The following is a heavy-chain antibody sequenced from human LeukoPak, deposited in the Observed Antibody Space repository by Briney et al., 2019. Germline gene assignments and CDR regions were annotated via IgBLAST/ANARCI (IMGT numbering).Heavy chain of an antibody. CDR2: FDPEDGET. Sequence: ASVKVSCKVSGYTLTELSMHWVRQAPGKGLEWMGGFDPEDGETIYAQKFQGRVTMTEDTSTDTAYMELSSLRSEDTAVYYCATRITMVRGVSINGRWFDPWGQGTLVTVSS. V-gene: IGHV1-24*01. J-gene: IGHJ5*02. D-gene: IGHD3-10*01. CDR1: GYTLTELS. CDR3: ATRITMVRGVSINGRWFDP.